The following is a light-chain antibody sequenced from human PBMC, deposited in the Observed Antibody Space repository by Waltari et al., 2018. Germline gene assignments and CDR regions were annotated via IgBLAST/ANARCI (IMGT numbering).Light chain of an antibody. CDR2: DVS. V-gene: IGLV2-14*03. CDR1: SGYVGAYNY. Sequence: QSALTQPASVSGSPGQSITIPCTGTSGYVGAYNYVSWYQQHPGKAPKLMIFDVSNRPSGVSNRFSGSKSGNTASLTISGLQAEDEADYYCSSYISSSTLELFGGGTSLTVL. J-gene: IGLJ2*01. CDR3: SSYISSSTLEL.